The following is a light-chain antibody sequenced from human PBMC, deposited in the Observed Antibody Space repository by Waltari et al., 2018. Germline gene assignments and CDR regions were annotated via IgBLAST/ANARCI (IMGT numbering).Light chain of an antibody. CDR2: SNN. CDR1: SSRIGP. J-gene: IGLJ3*02. CDR3: ASRDDSLNALVM. V-gene: IGLV1-44*01. Sequence: QPVLTQPPSVSATPGQRVTISCSGSSSRIGPISWFQQLPGAAPKLLIFSNNHRPSGVPDLFSGSRSVTSASLAISGLQSADEADYYCASRDDSLNALVMFGGGTKLTVL.